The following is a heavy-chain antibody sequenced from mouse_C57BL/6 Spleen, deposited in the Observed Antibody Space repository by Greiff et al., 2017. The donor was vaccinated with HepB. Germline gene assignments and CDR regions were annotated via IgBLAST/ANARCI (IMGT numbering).Heavy chain of an antibody. CDR2: INPSTGGT. D-gene: IGHD1-1*01. CDR3: ASGITTVVATDWFAY. CDR1: GYSFTGYY. J-gene: IGHJ3*01. V-gene: IGHV1-42*01. Sequence: VQLKQSGPELVKPGASVKISCKASGYSFTGYYMNWVKQSPEKSLEWIGEINPSTGGTTYNQKFKAKATLTVDKSSSTAYMQLKSLTSEDSAVYYCASGITTVVATDWFAYWGQGTLVTVSA.